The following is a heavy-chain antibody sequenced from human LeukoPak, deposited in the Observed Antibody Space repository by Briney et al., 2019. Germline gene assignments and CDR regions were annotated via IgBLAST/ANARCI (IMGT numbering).Heavy chain of an antibody. D-gene: IGHD2-2*01. J-gene: IGHJ5*02. V-gene: IGHV5-51*01. Sequence: GESLKISCKGSGYTFTKYWIGWVRQMPGKGLESMGIIYPGDSDTRFSPSFQGQVTISADKCINTAYLQWSSLKASDTAMYYCARGGDCSSITCANWFDPWGQGTLVTVSS. CDR1: GYTFTKYW. CDR3: ARGGDCSSITCANWFDP. CDR2: IYPGDSDT.